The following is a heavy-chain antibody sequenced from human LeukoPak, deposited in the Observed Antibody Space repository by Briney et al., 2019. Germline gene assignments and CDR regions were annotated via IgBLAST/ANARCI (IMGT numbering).Heavy chain of an antibody. CDR2: ISASGDTT. J-gene: IGHJ4*02. CDR1: GFTFSTYG. Sequence: GGSLRLSCAVSGFTFSTYGMSWVHQTPGKGLEWVSTISASGDTTDYADSVKGRFTISRDNSQNTLYLQMSSLRADDTAVYYCAKVGEYYGAGASFDYWGQGTLVTVSS. CDR3: AKVGEYYGAGASFDY. D-gene: IGHD3-10*01. V-gene: IGHV3-23*01.